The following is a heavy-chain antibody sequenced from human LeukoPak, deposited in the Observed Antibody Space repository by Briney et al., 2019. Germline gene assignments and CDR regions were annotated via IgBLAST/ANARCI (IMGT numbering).Heavy chain of an antibody. CDR2: ITSSGSYI. D-gene: IGHD3-10*01. V-gene: IGHV3-21*01. Sequence: SGGSLRLSCAASGFTFYSYSMNWVRQAPGKGLEWVSSITSSGSYIYYADSVKGRFTISRDNAKNSLYLQMNSLRAGDTAVYYCARDPYFYGSGRIYYFDYWGQGTLVTVSS. J-gene: IGHJ4*02. CDR3: ARDPYFYGSGRIYYFDY. CDR1: GFTFYSYS.